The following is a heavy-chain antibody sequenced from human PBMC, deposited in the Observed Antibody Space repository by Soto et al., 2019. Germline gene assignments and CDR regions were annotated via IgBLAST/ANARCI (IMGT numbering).Heavy chain of an antibody. Sequence: ASETLSLPCAVFGGAFSGYYWSWIRQPPGKGLEWIGEINHSGSTNYNPSLKSRVTISVDTSKNQFSLKLSSVTAADTAVYYCARGVAPDYWGQGTLVTVSS. D-gene: IGHD2-15*01. J-gene: IGHJ4*02. CDR2: INHSGST. CDR3: ARGVAPDY. CDR1: GGAFSGYY. V-gene: IGHV4-34*01.